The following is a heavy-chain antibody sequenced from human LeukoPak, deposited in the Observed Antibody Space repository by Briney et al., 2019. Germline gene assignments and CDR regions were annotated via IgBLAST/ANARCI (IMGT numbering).Heavy chain of an antibody. D-gene: IGHD3-10*01. J-gene: IGHJ6*02. CDR1: GYTLTSYD. CDR3: ARGRDYYGSGSYFYGMDV. Sequence: GASVKVSCKASGYTLTSYDINWVRQATGQGLEWMGWMNPNSGNTGYAQKFQGRVTMTRNTSISTAYMELSSLRSEDTAVYYCARGRDYYGSGSYFYGMDVWGQGTTVTVSS. V-gene: IGHV1-8*01. CDR2: MNPNSGNT.